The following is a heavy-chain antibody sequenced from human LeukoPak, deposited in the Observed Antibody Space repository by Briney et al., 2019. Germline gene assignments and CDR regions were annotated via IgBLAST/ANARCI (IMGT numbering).Heavy chain of an antibody. J-gene: IGHJ6*04. CDR2: IIPIFGTA. CDR1: GDTFSNYA. Sequence: SVKVSCKASGDTFSNYAINWVRQAPGQGLEWMGGIIPIFGTANYAQKFQGRLTITADKSTSTAYMELSSLRSEDTAVYYCASATLRCSGGSCYEMDVWGKGTTVTVSS. CDR3: ASATLRCSGGSCYEMDV. V-gene: IGHV1-69*06. D-gene: IGHD2-15*01.